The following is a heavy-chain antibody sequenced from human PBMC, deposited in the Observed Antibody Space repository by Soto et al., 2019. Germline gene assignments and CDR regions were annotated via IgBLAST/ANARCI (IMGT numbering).Heavy chain of an antibody. D-gene: IGHD3-9*01. J-gene: IGHJ5*02. V-gene: IGHV6-1*01. CDR1: GDSVSSNSAA. Sequence: SQTRSLTCAISGDSVSSNSAAWNWIRQSPSRGLEWLGRTYYRSKWYNDYAVSVKSRITINPDTSKNQFSLQLNSVTPEDTAVYYCAREVGLRYFAWPLRGDWFDPWGQGTLVTVSS. CDR3: AREVGLRYFAWPLRGDWFDP. CDR2: TYYRSKWYN.